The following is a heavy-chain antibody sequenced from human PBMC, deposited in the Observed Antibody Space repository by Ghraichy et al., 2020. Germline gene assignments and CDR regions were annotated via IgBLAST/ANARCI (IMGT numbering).Heavy chain of an antibody. Sequence: SETLSLTCTVSGGSISSSSYYWGWIRQPPGKGLEWIGSIYYSGSTYYNPSLKSRVTISVDTSKNQFSLKLSSVTAADTAVYYCARHWERDYVWGSYRYCWFDPWGQGTLVTVSS. CDR3: ARHWERDYVWGSYRYCWFDP. J-gene: IGHJ5*02. CDR1: GGSISSSSYY. V-gene: IGHV4-39*01. D-gene: IGHD3-16*02. CDR2: IYYSGST.